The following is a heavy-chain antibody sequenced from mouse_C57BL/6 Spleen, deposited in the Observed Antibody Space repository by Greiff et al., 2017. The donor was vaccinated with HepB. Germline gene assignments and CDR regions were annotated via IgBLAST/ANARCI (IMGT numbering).Heavy chain of an antibody. CDR3: TTGTTVVARGFAY. CDR2: IDPEDGDT. J-gene: IGHJ3*01. V-gene: IGHV14-1*01. Sequence: VQLKESGAELVRPGASVKLSCTASGFNIKDYYMHWVKQRPEQGLEWIGRIDPEDGDTEYAPKFQGKATMTADTSSNTAYLQLSSLTSEDTAVYYCTTGTTVVARGFAYWGQGTLVTVSA. CDR1: GFNIKDYY. D-gene: IGHD1-1*01.